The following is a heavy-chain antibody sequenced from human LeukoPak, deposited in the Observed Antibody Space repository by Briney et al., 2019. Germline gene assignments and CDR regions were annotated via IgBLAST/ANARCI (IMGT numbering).Heavy chain of an antibody. J-gene: IGHJ4*02. D-gene: IGHD4-17*01. V-gene: IGHV3-30-3*01. CDR3: ARETGSAVGSTDFDY. CDR1: GFTFSSFA. Sequence: GRSLRLSCAASGFTFSSFAMHWVRQAPGKGLEWVAVISYDGSNKYYADSVKGRFTISRDNSKNTLYLQMNSLRAEDTAVYYCARETGSAVGSTDFDYWGQGTLVTVSS. CDR2: ISYDGSNK.